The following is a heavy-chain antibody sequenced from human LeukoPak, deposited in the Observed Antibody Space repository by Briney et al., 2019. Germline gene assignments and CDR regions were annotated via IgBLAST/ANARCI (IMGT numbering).Heavy chain of an antibody. CDR1: GFTFSSYE. V-gene: IGHV3-74*01. CDR2: INTDGRST. Sequence: GGSLRLSCAASGFTFSSYEMNWVHQAPGKGLVWVSRINTDGRSTSYVDSVKGRFTISRDNAKNMLYLQMNSLRAEDTAVYYCARDFLHLGGWGQGTMVTVSS. CDR3: ARDFLHLGG. D-gene: IGHD3-16*01. J-gene: IGHJ3*01.